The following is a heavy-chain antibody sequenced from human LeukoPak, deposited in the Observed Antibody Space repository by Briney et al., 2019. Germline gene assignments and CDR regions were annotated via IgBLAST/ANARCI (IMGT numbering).Heavy chain of an antibody. CDR1: GFTFGDYA. Sequence: GGSLRLSCTASGFTFGDYAMSWVRQAPGKGLEWVSAISGSGGSTYYADSVKGRFTISRDNSKNTLYLQMNSLRAEDTAVYYCAKLVPAASYYYYYGMDVWGQGTTVTVSS. V-gene: IGHV3-23*01. D-gene: IGHD2-2*01. CDR3: AKLVPAASYYYYYGMDV. CDR2: ISGSGGST. J-gene: IGHJ6*02.